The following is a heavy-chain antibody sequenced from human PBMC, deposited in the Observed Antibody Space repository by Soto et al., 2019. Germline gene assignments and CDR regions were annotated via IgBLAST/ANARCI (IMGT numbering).Heavy chain of an antibody. CDR3: VKFRGRAYHYYYMDV. V-gene: IGHV3-23*01. D-gene: IGHD3-16*01. Sequence: VQLLESGGGSVQRGGSLRLSCAASGFTFSTYGMTWVRQAPGKGLEWVSYGGSGGSTYYADSGKGRFTISRDNSKNTLYLQMNSLRAEDTAVYYCVKFRGRAYHYYYMDVWGNGTTVTVSS. J-gene: IGHJ6*03. CDR2: YGGSGGST. CDR1: GFTFSTYG.